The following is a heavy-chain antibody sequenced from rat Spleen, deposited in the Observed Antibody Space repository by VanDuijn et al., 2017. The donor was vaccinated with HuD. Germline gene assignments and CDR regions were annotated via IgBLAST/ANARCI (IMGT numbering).Heavy chain of an antibody. CDR1: GHSITSSYR. D-gene: IGHD4-1*01. CDR3: ARYGSYFDY. J-gene: IGHJ2*01. Sequence: EVQLQESGPGLVKPSQSLSLTCSVTGHSITSSYRWNWIRKFPGSKLEWMGYINITSGTGYNPPLKSRISITRDTSKNQFFLQLTSITTEDTASYYCARYGSYFDYWGQGVMVTVSS. V-gene: IGHV3-3*01. CDR2: INITSGT.